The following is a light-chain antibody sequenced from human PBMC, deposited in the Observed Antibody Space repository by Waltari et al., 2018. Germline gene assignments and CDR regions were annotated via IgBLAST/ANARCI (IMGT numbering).Light chain of an antibody. CDR2: GSS. Sequence: QSVLTQPPSVSGAPGQRVTISRTGSGPNIGAGYDVHWYQQVPRAAPKLLIYGSSSRPLGVPDRFFGSTSGTSASLAITGLQAEDEAVYYCQSYDTTLSVVFGGGTKLTVL. V-gene: IGLV1-40*01. CDR1: GPNIGAGYD. J-gene: IGLJ3*02. CDR3: QSYDTTLSVV.